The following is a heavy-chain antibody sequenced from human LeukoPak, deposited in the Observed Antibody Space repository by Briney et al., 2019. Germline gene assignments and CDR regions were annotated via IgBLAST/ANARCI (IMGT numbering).Heavy chain of an antibody. D-gene: IGHD2-2*01. Sequence: SETLSLTCTVSGGSISSYYWSWIRQPAGKGLEWIGRIYTSGSTKYNPSLKSRVTMSVDTSKNQFSLKLSSVTAADTAVYYCARVASPDIVVVPAAMHLDIWGQGTMVTVSS. J-gene: IGHJ3*02. CDR3: ARVASPDIVVVPAAMHLDI. CDR2: IYTSGST. V-gene: IGHV4-4*07. CDR1: GGSISSYY.